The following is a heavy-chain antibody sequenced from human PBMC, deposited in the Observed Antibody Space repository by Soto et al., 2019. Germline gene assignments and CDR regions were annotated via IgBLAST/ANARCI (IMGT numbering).Heavy chain of an antibody. CDR1: GGTFSSYA. D-gene: IGHD3-10*01. CDR2: IIPIFGTA. CDR3: AREEGFWEYPGYYGMDV. Sequence: QVQLVQSGAEVKKPGSSMKVSCKASGGTFSSYAISWVRQAPGQGLEWMGGIIPIFGTANYAQKFQGRVTITADESTSTAYMELSSLRSVDTAVYYCAREEGFWEYPGYYGMDVWGQGTTVTVSS. V-gene: IGHV1-69*01. J-gene: IGHJ6*02.